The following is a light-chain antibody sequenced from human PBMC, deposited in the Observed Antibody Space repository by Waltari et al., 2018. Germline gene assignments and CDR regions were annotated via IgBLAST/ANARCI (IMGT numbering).Light chain of an antibody. Sequence: IVLTQSPATLSLSPGARATLSCRASHSVREYLAWYQQRPGQAPRLLIYDASNRATGVPARFSGTGYETDFTLTINNLEPEDFAVYYCQQRSSWPLTFGGGSKVEIK. CDR3: QQRSSWPLT. V-gene: IGKV3-11*01. CDR1: HSVREY. CDR2: DAS. J-gene: IGKJ4*01.